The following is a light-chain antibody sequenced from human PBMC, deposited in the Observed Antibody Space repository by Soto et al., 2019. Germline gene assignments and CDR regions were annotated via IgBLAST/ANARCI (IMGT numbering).Light chain of an antibody. Sequence: QSVLTQPASVSGSPGQSITIFCTETSSDVGAYKFVSWYRHHPGRAPQVMIYEVTNRPSGVSSRFSGSKSGNTASLTISGLQPEDEGDYYCSSYSSTSTPWVFGGGTKLTVL. CDR3: SSYSSTSTPWV. J-gene: IGLJ3*02. V-gene: IGLV2-14*01. CDR2: EVT. CDR1: SSDVGAYKF.